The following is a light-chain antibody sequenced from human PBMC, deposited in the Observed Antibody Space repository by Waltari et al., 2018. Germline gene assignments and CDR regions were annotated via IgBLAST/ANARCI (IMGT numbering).Light chain of an antibody. CDR3: HQYDDGFT. Sequence: DIQMTQSPSILSASVGDTVVITCRASESVDKWLAWYRQSPGETPKRLLYDTTNFHSGVPPRFSGRGSETDFTLTISDLQPEDFATYFCHQYDDGFTFGLGTKVEIK. J-gene: IGKJ2*01. V-gene: IGKV1-5*01. CDR2: DTT. CDR1: ESVDKW.